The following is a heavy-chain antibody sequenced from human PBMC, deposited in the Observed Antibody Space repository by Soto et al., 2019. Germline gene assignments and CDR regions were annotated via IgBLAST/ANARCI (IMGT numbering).Heavy chain of an antibody. CDR2: ISSSSSYI. V-gene: IGHV3-21*01. CDR1: GFTFSSYS. D-gene: IGHD3-22*01. Sequence: GESLKISCAASGFTFSSYSMNWVRQAPGKGLEWVSSISSSSSYIYYADSVKGRFTISRDNAKNSLYLQMNSLRAEDTAVYYCARALYDSSGSLDYWGQGTMVTVSS. J-gene: IGHJ4*02. CDR3: ARALYDSSGSLDY.